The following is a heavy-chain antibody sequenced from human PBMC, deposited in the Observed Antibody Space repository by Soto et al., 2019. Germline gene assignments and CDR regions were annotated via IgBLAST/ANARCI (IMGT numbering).Heavy chain of an antibody. D-gene: IGHD2-15*01. J-gene: IGHJ5*02. CDR1: GFSFRNYG. CDR2: ISYEGSRI. Sequence: GGSLRLSCAASGFSFRNYGMHWVRQSPGKRLEWVAVISYEGSRISYAASVKGRFTISRDNSKNAVFLQMNRLTPDDTAVYSCAKDHGGGNSSHIYNLWGQGTLVTVAS. CDR3: AKDHGGGNSSHIYNL. V-gene: IGHV3-30*18.